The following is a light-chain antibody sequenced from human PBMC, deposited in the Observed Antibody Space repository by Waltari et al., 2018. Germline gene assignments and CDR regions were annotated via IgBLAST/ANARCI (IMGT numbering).Light chain of an antibody. CDR3: CSFRGSYTYV. Sequence: QSALTQPRSVTGSPGQSVTISCPGITHDLDASKSVSWFPPRPGSAPKPLIFDISERPSGVPDRFSSSKSANTASLTISGLQPEDEATYFCCSFRGSYTYVFGPGTSVTV. J-gene: IGLJ1*01. V-gene: IGLV2-11*01. CDR1: THDLDASKS. CDR2: DIS.